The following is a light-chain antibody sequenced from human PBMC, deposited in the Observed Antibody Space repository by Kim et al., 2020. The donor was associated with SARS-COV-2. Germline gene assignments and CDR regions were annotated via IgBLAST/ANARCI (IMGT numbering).Light chain of an antibody. CDR2: SVS. Sequence: SQGERATLCGRTSHSVCCLCLAWYQQKHGHAHRLLIYSVSNRATGIPDRFSGSGAGANFTLTISRLEPEDFAVYYYQQYGIAPPYTFGQGTKLEI. J-gene: IGKJ2*01. CDR3: QQYGIAPPYT. CDR1: HSVCCLC. V-gene: IGKV3-20*01.